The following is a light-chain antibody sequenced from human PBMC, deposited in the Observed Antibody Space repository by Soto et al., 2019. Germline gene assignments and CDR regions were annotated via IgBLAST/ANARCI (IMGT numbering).Light chain of an antibody. CDR1: SSDVGGRNY. CDR3: SSCTSSSSVV. J-gene: IGLJ2*01. Sequence: QSALSQPASVSGSPGQSVTISCTGSSSDVGGRNYVSWYQQHPGKAPKLMIYEVSNRPSGVSNRFSGSKSGDTASLTISGLQAEDEADYYCSSCTSSSSVVFGRGTKLTVL. CDR2: EVS. V-gene: IGLV2-14*01.